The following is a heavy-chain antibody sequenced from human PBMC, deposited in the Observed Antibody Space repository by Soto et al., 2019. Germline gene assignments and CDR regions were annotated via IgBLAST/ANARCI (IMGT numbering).Heavy chain of an antibody. CDR3: ARDSDSSGFSRDAFDI. J-gene: IGHJ3*02. CDR1: GYTFTGYY. V-gene: IGHV1-2*02. Sequence: ASVKVSCKASGYTFTGYYMHWVRQAPGQGLEWMGWINPDSGGTNYAQKFQGRVTMTRDTSIGTAYMELYRLRSDDTSVYYCARDSDSSGFSRDAFDIWGQGTLVTVSS. D-gene: IGHD3-22*01. CDR2: INPDSGGT.